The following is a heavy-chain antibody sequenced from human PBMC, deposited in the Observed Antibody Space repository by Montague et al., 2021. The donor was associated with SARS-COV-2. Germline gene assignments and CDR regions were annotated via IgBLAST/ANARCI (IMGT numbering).Heavy chain of an antibody. D-gene: IGHD4-11*01. CDR2: IYHSGST. J-gene: IGHJ6*02. CDR1: GYSISSGCY. CDR3: AVNSNYYYYYGMGV. Sequence: SETLSLTCTVSGYSISSGCYWGWIRQPPGKGLEWIGSIYHSGSTYYNPSLKSRVTISVDTSKNQFSLKLSSVTAADTAVYYYAVNSNYYYYYGMGVWGQGTTVTVSS. V-gene: IGHV4-38-2*02.